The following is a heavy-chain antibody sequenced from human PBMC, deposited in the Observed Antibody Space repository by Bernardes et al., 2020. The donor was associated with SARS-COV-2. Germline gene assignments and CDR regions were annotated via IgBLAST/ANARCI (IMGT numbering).Heavy chain of an antibody. CDR3: ARDGDFWCGGFWFDT. CDR2: VYYTGTT. J-gene: IGHJ5*02. V-gene: IGHV4-59*12. D-gene: IGHD3-3*01. Sequence: SETLSLTCTVSGGSISTYYWSWIRQPPGKGLEWIGYVYYTGTTSYNPSLQSRVTMLVDTSKNRFSLKVYSVTATDTAVYYCARDGDFWCGGFWFDTWGQGTLVIVSS. CDR1: GGSISTYY.